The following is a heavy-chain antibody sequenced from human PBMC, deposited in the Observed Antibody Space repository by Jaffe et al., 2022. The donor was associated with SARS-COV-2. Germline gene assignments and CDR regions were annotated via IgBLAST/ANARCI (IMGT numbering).Heavy chain of an antibody. Sequence: QVQLQESGPGLVKPSQTLSLTCTVSGGSISSGSYYWSWIRQPAGKGLEWIGRIYSTGSTHYNPSLKSRVTISADTSKNQFSLELTSVTAADTAVYYCARDDGAAAGTAFDYWGQGTLVTVSS. CDR1: GGSISSGSYY. CDR2: IYSTGST. D-gene: IGHD6-13*01. V-gene: IGHV4-61*02. CDR3: ARDDGAAAGTAFDY. J-gene: IGHJ4*02.